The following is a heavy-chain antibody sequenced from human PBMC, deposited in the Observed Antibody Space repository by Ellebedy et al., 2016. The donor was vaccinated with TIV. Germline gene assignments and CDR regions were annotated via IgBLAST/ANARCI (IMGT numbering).Heavy chain of an antibody. V-gene: IGHV3-30*02. J-gene: IGHJ4*02. Sequence: GESLKISCAASGFTFSSYGMHWVRQAPGKGLEWVAFIRYDGSNKYYADSVKVRFTIARDNSKNTLYLQMNSLRAEDTAVYYCAKRFGPGIAEERVYYWGQGTLVTVSS. CDR3: AKRFGPGIAEERVYY. CDR1: GFTFSSYG. D-gene: IGHD6-13*01. CDR2: IRYDGSNK.